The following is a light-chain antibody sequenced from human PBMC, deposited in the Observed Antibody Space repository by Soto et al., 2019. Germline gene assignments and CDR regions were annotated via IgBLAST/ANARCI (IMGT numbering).Light chain of an antibody. CDR1: QSVSSY. V-gene: IGKV3-11*01. CDR2: DAS. Sequence: EIVLTQSPATLSLSPGERATLSCRASQSVSSYLAWYQQKPGQAPRLLIYDASNRATGIPARFSGSGSGTDFTLTISSLEPEGVAVYYCQHRSNSLLTFGGGTQVEIK. J-gene: IGKJ4*01. CDR3: QHRSNSLLT.